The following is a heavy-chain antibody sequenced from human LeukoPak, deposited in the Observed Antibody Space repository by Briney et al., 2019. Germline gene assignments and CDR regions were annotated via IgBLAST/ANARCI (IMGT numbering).Heavy chain of an antibody. D-gene: IGHD5-12*01. CDR1: GGSFSGYY. CDR2: INHSGST. Sequence: SETLSLTCAVYGGSFSGYYWSWIRQPPGKGLEWIGEINHSGSTNYNPSLKSRVTISVDRSKNQFSLKLSSVTAADTAVYYCARVGGYTLISYFDYWGQGTLVTVSS. CDR3: ARVGGYTLISYFDY. J-gene: IGHJ4*02. V-gene: IGHV4-34*01.